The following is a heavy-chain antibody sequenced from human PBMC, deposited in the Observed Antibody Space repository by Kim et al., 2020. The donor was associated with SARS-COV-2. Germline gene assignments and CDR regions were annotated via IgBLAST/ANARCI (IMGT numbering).Heavy chain of an antibody. J-gene: IGHJ4*02. CDR2: ISGRADTP. Sequence: GGSLRLSCAASGFTFASSAMSWVRQAPGKGLEWVSSISGRADTPYYADSVKGRFTISRDNSKNTLYLQMNSLRAEDTAEYFCATRGRYLDYWGQGALGTVSS. V-gene: IGHV3-23*01. D-gene: IGHD3-10*01. CDR3: ATRGRYLDY. CDR1: GFTFASSA.